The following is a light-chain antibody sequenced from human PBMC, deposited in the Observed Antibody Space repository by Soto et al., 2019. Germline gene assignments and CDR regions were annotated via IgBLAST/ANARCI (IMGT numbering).Light chain of an antibody. V-gene: IGLV1-44*01. CDR1: FSTIGRNT. Sequence: QTVVTQPPSASGTPGQSVTISCSGSFSTIGRNTVNWYQQLPGTAPRLLIYRDNQRPSGVPHRFSGSKSATSASLAISGLHSDDEANYYCAAWDDGLNGPVFGGGTKLTVL. J-gene: IGLJ2*01. CDR2: RDN. CDR3: AAWDDGLNGPV.